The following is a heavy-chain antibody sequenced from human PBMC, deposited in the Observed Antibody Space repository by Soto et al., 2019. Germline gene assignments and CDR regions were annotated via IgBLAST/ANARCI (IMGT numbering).Heavy chain of an antibody. D-gene: IGHD2-2*01. Sequence: EGSLTLSCAASGCGFSNTWFCWLGQAPGTXLEWVGRIKSRPDGGTTDYAAPVKGRFTISRDDSKTTLYLRMKNLEPEDTAISYCTTDYQHQIGVYQYEMDGSGQATRGTVS. V-gene: IGHV3-15*01. CDR3: TTDYQHQIGVYQYEMDG. J-gene: IGHJ6*02. CDR1: GCGFSNTW. CDR2: IKSRPDGGTT.